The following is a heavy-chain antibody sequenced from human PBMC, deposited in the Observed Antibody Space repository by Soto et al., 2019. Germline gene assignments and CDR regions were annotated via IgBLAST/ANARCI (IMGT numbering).Heavy chain of an antibody. J-gene: IGHJ6*02. CDR3: ASSYYYGSGSSWGHYGMDV. V-gene: IGHV4-30-2*01. CDR2: IYHSGST. CDR1: GGSISSGGYS. Sequence: QLQLQESGSGLVKPSQTLSLTCAVSGGSISSGGYSWSWIRQPPGKGLEWIGDIYHSGSTYYNPSLKCRVTIAVDRYKNQFSLKLSSVTAADTAVYYCASSYYYGSGSSWGHYGMDVWGQGTTVTVSS. D-gene: IGHD3-10*01.